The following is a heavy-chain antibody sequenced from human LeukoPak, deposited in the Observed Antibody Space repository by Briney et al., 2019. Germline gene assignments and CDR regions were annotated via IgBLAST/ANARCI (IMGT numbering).Heavy chain of an antibody. CDR1: GYTFTGYY. V-gene: IGHV1-2*02. CDR2: INPNSGGT. CDR3: ARDRRYCSGGSCYRFDC. D-gene: IGHD2-15*01. Sequence: ASVKVSCKASGYTFTGYYMHWVRQAPGQRLEWMGWINPNSGGTNYAQKFQGRVTMTRDTSISTAYMELSRLRSDDTAVYYCARDRRYCSGGSCYRFDCWGQGTLVTVSS. J-gene: IGHJ4*02.